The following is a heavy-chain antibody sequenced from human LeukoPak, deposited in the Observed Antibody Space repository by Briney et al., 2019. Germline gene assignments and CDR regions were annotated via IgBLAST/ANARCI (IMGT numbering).Heavy chain of an antibody. Sequence: SETLSLTCSVTGDSFSGSTSDWAWIRQPPGKGLEWIGNIYYRGSTHYSPSLESRVTISVDTSKNQFSLSLSSVTAADTAVYYCARVGVRTYCGSDCYSDYFDTWGQGTLVTVPS. CDR3: ARVGVRTYCGSDCYSDYFDT. CDR1: GDSFSGSTSD. J-gene: IGHJ4*02. V-gene: IGHV4-39*07. D-gene: IGHD2-21*02. CDR2: IYYRGST.